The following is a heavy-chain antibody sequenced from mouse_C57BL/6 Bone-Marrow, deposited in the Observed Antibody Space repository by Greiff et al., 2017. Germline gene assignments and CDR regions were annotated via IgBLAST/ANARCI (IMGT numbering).Heavy chain of an antibody. J-gene: IGHJ2*01. D-gene: IGHD1-1*01. V-gene: IGHV1-55*01. CDR1: GYTFTSYW. Sequence: QVQLQQSGAELVKPGASVKMSCKASGYTFTSYWITWVKQRPGQGLEWIGDIYPGSGSNNYNEKFKSKATLTVDTSSSTAYMQLSSLTSEDSAVYYCALVITTVVAHYFDYWGQGTTLTVSS. CDR3: ALVITTVVAHYFDY. CDR2: IYPGSGSN.